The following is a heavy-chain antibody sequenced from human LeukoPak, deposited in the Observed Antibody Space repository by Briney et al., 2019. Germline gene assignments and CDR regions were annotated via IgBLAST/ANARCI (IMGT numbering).Heavy chain of an antibody. V-gene: IGHV3-21*01. CDR1: GFTFSSYE. CDR2: ISSSSSYI. D-gene: IGHD1-20*01. CDR3: AREYNWNDGPWFDP. J-gene: IGHJ5*02. Sequence: GGSLRLSCAASGFTFSSYEMNWVRQAPGKGLEWVSSISSSSSYIYYADSVKGRFTISRDNAKNSLYLQMNSLRAEDTAVYYCAREYNWNDGPWFDPWGQGTLVTVSS.